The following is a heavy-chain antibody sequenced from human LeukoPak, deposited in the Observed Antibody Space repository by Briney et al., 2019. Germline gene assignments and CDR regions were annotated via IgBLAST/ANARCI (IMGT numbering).Heavy chain of an antibody. CDR2: ISAYNGNT. CDR3: ARKIDYYDSSGSTAAYFDY. V-gene: IGHV1-18*01. D-gene: IGHD3-22*01. J-gene: IGHJ4*02. Sequence: ASVKVSCKASGYTFTSYGISWVRQAPGQGLEWMGWISAYNGNTNYAQKLQGRVTMTTDTSTSTAYMELRSLRSDDTAVYYCARKIDYYDSSGSTAAYFDYWGQGTLVTVSS. CDR1: GYTFTSYG.